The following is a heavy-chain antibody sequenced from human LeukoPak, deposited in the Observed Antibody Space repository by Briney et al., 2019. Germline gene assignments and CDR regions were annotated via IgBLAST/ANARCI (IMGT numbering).Heavy chain of an antibody. CDR2: INTSSRYI. V-gene: IGHV3-21*01. CDR1: GFTFSSFD. D-gene: IGHD2-2*01. CDR3: ARADCSGSTCYLRRSWFDP. J-gene: IGHJ5*02. Sequence: GGSLRLSCAASGFTFSSFDMNWVRQAPGRGLEWVSSINTSSRYIYYRDSVKGRFTISRDDAKNSLYLQMNSLRVEDTAVYYCARADCSGSTCYLRRSWFDPWGQGTLVTVSS.